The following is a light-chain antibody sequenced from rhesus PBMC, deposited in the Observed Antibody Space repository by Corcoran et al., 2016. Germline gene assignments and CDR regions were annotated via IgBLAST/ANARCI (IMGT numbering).Light chain of an antibody. CDR2: KAS. CDR3: QQYSSRPLT. V-gene: IGKV1-22*01. Sequence: DIQMTQSPSSLSASVGDTVTITCRASQGISSRLAWYQQKPGKAPKLLIYKASSLQSGVPSRFSGSGSGTDFTLTISSLQSEDLATYYCQQYSSRPLTFGGGTKVEIK. J-gene: IGKJ4*01. CDR1: QGISSR.